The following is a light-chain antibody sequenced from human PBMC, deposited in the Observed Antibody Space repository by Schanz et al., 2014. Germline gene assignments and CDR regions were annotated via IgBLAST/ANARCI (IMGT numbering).Light chain of an antibody. CDR3: QRRSNWSWT. V-gene: IGKV3-11*01. CDR1: QSVSSN. Sequence: EIVMTQSPGTLSLSPGEGATLSCRASQSVSSNLAWYQQKPGQAPRLLIYGASSRATGIPARFSGSGSGTDFTLTISSLEPEDFAVYYCQRRSNWSWTFGQGTKVEIK. CDR2: GAS. J-gene: IGKJ1*01.